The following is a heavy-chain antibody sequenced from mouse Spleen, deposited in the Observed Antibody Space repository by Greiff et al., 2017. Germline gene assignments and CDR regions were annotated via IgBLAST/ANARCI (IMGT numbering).Heavy chain of an antibody. Sequence: EVHLVESEGGLVQPGSSMKLSCTASGFTFSDYYMAWVRQVPEKGLEWVANINYDGSSTYYLDSLKSRFIISRDNAKNILYLQMSSLKSEDTATYYCAREGYGSSYGFDYWGQGTTLTVSS. CDR2: INYDGSST. CDR1: GFTFSDYY. D-gene: IGHD1-1*01. CDR3: AREGYGSSYGFDY. J-gene: IGHJ2*01. V-gene: IGHV5-16*01.